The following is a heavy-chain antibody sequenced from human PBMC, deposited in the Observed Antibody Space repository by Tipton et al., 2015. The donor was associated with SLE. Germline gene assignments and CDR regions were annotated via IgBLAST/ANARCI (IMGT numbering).Heavy chain of an antibody. CDR2: ISGSGGST. CDR1: GFTFDDYA. V-gene: IGHV3-23*01. J-gene: IGHJ4*02. Sequence: SLRLSCAASGFTFDDYAMHWVRQAPGKGLEWVSGISGSGGSTYYADSVKGRFTISRDNSKNTLYLQMNSLRAEDTAVYYCAKAVDYYDSSGYYYWGQGTLVTVSS. CDR3: AKAVDYYDSSGYYY. D-gene: IGHD3-22*01.